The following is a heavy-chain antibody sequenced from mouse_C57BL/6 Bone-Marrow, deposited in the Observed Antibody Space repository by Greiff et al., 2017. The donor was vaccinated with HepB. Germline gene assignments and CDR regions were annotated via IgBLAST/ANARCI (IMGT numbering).Heavy chain of an antibody. V-gene: IGHV5-6*01. CDR2: ISSGGSYT. CDR3: ARYYYGSSQYFDV. CDR1: GFTFSSYG. Sequence: EVHLVESGGDLVKPGGSLKLSCAASGFTFSSYGMSWVRQTPDKRLEWVATISSGGSYTYYPDSVKGRFTISRDNAKNTLYLQTSSLKSEDTAMYYCARYYYGSSQYFDVWGTGTTVTVSS. J-gene: IGHJ1*03. D-gene: IGHD1-1*01.